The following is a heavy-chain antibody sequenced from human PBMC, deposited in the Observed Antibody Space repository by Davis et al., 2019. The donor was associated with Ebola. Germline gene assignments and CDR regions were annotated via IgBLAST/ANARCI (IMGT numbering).Heavy chain of an antibody. J-gene: IGHJ5*02. CDR1: GGSISTHY. CDR3: ARRVEMTIGGSYNWFDT. Sequence: PSETLSLTCTVSGGSISTHYWNWIRQPPGKGLEWIGYVNYSGSTNYNPSLESRVTISVDTSKNQFSLSLSSVTAADTAVYYCARRVEMTIGGSYNWFDTWGQGTLVTVSS. V-gene: IGHV4-59*08. CDR2: VNYSGST. D-gene: IGHD1-26*01.